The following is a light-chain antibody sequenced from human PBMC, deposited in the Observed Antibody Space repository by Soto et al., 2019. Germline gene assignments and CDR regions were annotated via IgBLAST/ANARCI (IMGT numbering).Light chain of an antibody. CDR2: RNN. J-gene: IGLJ2*01. V-gene: IGLV1-47*01. CDR3: AAWDDSLSAVV. Sequence: QSVLTQPPSASGTPGQRVAISYSGSSSNIGSNYVYWYQQLPGTAPKLLIYRNNQRPSGVPDRFSGSKSGTSASLAISGLRPEDEADYYCAAWDDSLSAVVFGGGTKVTVL. CDR1: SSNIGSNY.